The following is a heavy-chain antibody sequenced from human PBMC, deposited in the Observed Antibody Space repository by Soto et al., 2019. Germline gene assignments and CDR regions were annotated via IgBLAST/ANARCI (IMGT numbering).Heavy chain of an antibody. CDR1: GGSVSSGSYY. CDR3: AREQRIAVAGTQKIDY. Sequence: SETLSLTCTVSGGSVSSGSYYWSWIRQPPGKGLEWIGYIYYSGSTNYNPSLKSRVTISVDTSKNQFSLKLSSVTAADTAVYYCAREQRIAVAGTQKIDYWGQGTLVTVSS. V-gene: IGHV4-61*01. J-gene: IGHJ4*02. D-gene: IGHD6-19*01. CDR2: IYYSGST.